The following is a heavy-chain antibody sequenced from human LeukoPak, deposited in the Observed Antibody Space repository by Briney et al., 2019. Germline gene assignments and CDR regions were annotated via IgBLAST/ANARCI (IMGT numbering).Heavy chain of an antibody. CDR1: GYTFTGYY. CDR2: INPNSGGT. CDR3: AREAGDCSSTSCYYGY. Sequence: ASVKVSCKASGYTFTGYYMHWVRQAPGQGLEWMGWINPNSGGTNYAQKFQGRVTMTRDTSISTAYMELSRLRSDDTAVYYCAREAGDCSSTSCYYGYWGQGTLVTVSS. V-gene: IGHV1-2*02. J-gene: IGHJ4*02. D-gene: IGHD2-2*01.